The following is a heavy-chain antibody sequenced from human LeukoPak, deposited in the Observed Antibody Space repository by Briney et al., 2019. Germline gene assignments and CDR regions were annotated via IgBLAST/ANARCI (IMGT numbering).Heavy chain of an antibody. Sequence: RGSLRLSCAASGFTFSSYEMNWVRQAPGKGLEWVSYISSSSSTIYYADSVKGRFTISRDNAKNSLYLQMNSLRAEDTAVYYCAVPTVPDYWGQGTLVTVSS. CDR1: GFTFSSYE. V-gene: IGHV3-48*03. CDR2: ISSSSSTI. CDR3: AVPTVPDY. J-gene: IGHJ4*02. D-gene: IGHD4-17*01.